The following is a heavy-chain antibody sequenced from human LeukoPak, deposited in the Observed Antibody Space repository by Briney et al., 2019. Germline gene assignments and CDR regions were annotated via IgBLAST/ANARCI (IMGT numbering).Heavy chain of an antibody. CDR3: AREVGIVVVPAAIDHDTDAFDI. Sequence: SETLSLTCAVYGGSLSGYYWSWIRQTPGKGLEWIGEINHSGGTNYNPSLKSRVTISVDTSKNQFSLKLSSVTAADTAVYYCAREVGIVVVPAAIDHDTDAFDIWGQGTMVTVSS. V-gene: IGHV4-34*01. D-gene: IGHD2-2*03. J-gene: IGHJ3*02. CDR1: GGSLSGYY. CDR2: INHSGGT.